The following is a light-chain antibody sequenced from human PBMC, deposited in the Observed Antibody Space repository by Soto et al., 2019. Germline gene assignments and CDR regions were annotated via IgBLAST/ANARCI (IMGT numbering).Light chain of an antibody. V-gene: IGKV1-39*01. J-gene: IGKJ1*01. CDR3: QQSYRTPLT. CDR1: QAISSS. CDR2: AAS. Sequence: DIQMTQSPSSLSASVGDIVTITCLASQAISSSLNWYQQKSGKAPKLLIHAASSLQSGVPSRFSGSGSGTDFTLTISSLQPEDFTSYYCQQSYRTPLTFGQGTKVDI.